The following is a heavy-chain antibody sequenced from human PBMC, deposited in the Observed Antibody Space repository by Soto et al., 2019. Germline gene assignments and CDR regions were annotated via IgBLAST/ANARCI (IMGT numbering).Heavy chain of an antibody. CDR2: IYYSGST. Sequence: QVQLQESGPGLVKPSETLSLTCTVSGGSISSYYWSWIRQPPGKGLEWIGYIYYSGSTNYNPSLKSRVNISVDTSKNRISLKLSSVTAADTAVYYCASLVAANSFWGQGTLVTVSS. D-gene: IGHD5-12*01. CDR1: GGSISSYY. V-gene: IGHV4-59*08. CDR3: ASLVAANSF. J-gene: IGHJ4*02.